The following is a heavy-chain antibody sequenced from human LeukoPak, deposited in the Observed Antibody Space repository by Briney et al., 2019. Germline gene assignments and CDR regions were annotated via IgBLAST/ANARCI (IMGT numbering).Heavy chain of an antibody. CDR1: GFTVSSSY. V-gene: IGHV3-66*01. D-gene: IGHD7-27*01. CDR2: IYSGGST. J-gene: IGHJ4*02. CDR3: ARDAGDRGGFDY. Sequence: GGSLRLSCAASGFTVSSSYMSWVRQAPGKGLEWVSVIYSGGSTYYADSVKGRFTISRDNSKNTLYLQMNSLRAEDTAVYYCARDAGDRGGFDYWGQGTLVTVSS.